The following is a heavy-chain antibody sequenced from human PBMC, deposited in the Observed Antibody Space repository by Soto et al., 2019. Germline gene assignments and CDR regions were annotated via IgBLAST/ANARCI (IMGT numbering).Heavy chain of an antibody. CDR2: IIPIFGTA. CDR3: ARSGARPGDYYYGMDV. D-gene: IGHD3-10*01. CDR1: GGTFSSYA. V-gene: IGHV1-69*12. Sequence: QVQLVQSGAAVKKPGSSVKVSCKASGGTFSSYAISWVRQAPGQGLEWMGGIIPIFGTADYAQKFQGRVTITADESTSTAYMELSSLRSEDTAVYYCARSGARPGDYYYGMDVWGQGTTVTVSS. J-gene: IGHJ6*02.